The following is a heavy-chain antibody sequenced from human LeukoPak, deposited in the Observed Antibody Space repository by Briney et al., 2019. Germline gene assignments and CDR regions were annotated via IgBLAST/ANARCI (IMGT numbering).Heavy chain of an antibody. J-gene: IGHJ4*02. CDR1: GFTFSSYG. CDR3: AKIWVTARNFDY. V-gene: IGHV3-30*18. Sequence: PGRSLRLSCAASGFTFSSYGMHWVRQAPGKGLEWVAVISYDGSNKYYADSVKGRFTISRDNSKNTLYLQMNSLRAEDTAVYYCAKIWVTARNFDYWGQGTLVTVP. CDR2: ISYDGSNK. D-gene: IGHD2-21*02.